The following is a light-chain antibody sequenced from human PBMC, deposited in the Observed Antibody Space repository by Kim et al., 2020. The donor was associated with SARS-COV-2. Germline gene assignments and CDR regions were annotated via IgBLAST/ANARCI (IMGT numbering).Light chain of an antibody. CDR1: RGHSSYA. CDR3: QTWGTGIHVV. V-gene: IGLV4-69*01. Sequence: VKLTGTLGRGHSSYAIAWHQQQPEKGPRYLMKLNSDGSHSKGDGIPDRFSGSSSGAERYLTISSLQSEDEADYYCQTWGTGIHVVFGGGTQLTVL. CDR2: LNSDGSH. J-gene: IGLJ2*01.